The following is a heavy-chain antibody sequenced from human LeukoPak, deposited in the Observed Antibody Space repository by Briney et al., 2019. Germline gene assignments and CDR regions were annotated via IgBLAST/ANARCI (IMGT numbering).Heavy chain of an antibody. Sequence: ASETLSLTCTVSGDSISSSSYYWGWIRQPPRKGLEWIGSIYYSGSTYYNPSLKSRVTISVDRSKNQFSLKLSSVTAADTAVYYCARVHLPNYYYYYMDVWGKGTTVTVSS. CDR2: IYYSGST. V-gene: IGHV4-39*07. J-gene: IGHJ6*03. CDR1: GDSISSSSYY. CDR3: ARVHLPNYYYYYMDV.